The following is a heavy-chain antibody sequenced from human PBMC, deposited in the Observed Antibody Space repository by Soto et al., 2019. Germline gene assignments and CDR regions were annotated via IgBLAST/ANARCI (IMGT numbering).Heavy chain of an antibody. CDR1: GFTFSSYA. J-gene: IGHJ4*02. Sequence: GGSLRLSCAASGFTFSSYAMSWVRQAPGKGLEWVSAISGSGGSTYYADYVKGRFTISRDNSKNTLYLQMNNLRAEDTVVFYCAKDSHYGDLPLFDYWGQGTLVTVSS. V-gene: IGHV3-23*01. CDR3: AKDSHYGDLPLFDY. CDR2: ISGSGGST. D-gene: IGHD4-17*01.